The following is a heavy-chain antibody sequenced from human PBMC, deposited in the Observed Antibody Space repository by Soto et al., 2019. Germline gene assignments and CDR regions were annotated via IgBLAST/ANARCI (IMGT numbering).Heavy chain of an antibody. J-gene: IGHJ6*02. CDR2: IYPGDSDT. Sequence: PGESLKISCKGSGYRFSSYWIAWVRQMPGKGLEWMGIIYPGDSDTIYSPSFQGQVTFSADKSTSTAYLQWSSLKASDTAMYYCARYWHSYSLNYYRGMDVWGQGTTVTVSS. CDR1: GYRFSSYW. CDR3: ARYWHSYSLNYYRGMDV. D-gene: IGHD5-18*01. V-gene: IGHV5-51*01.